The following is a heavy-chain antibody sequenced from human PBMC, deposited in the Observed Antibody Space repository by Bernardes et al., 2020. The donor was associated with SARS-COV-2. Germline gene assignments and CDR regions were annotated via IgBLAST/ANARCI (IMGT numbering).Heavy chain of an antibody. CDR3: ARAPGCRGGACYSLDY. J-gene: IGHJ4*02. CDR1: GVSITSYY. CDR2: IYNSGST. Sequence: SETLSLTCTVSGVSITSYYWNWIRQPPGKGLEWLGYIYNSGSTDYNPSLKSRVSISIDTSKNQFSLNLKSATAADTAVYYCARAPGCRGGACYSLDYWGQGMLVTVSA. V-gene: IGHV4-59*01. D-gene: IGHD2-21*02.